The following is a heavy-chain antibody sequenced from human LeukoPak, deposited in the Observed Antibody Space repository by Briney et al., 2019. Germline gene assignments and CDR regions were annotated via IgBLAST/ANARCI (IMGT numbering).Heavy chain of an antibody. Sequence: ASVKVSCKASGYTFTGYYMHWVRQAPGKGLEGMGWINPNRGGTNYAQNFQGRVTMTRDTSISKVYIELSRLRYDDTAVYYCARVPTRRGWFDPWGQGTLVTVSS. CDR3: ARVPTRRGWFDP. D-gene: IGHD5-12*01. CDR2: INPNRGGT. CDR1: GYTFTGYY. V-gene: IGHV1-2*02. J-gene: IGHJ5*02.